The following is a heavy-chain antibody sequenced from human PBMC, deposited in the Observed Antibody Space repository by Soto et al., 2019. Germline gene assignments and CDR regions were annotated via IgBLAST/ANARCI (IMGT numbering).Heavy chain of an antibody. Sequence: PGESLKISCKGSGYSFTSYWIGWVRQMPGKGLEWMGIIYPGDSDTRYSPSFQGQVTISADKSISTAYLQWSSLKASDTAMYYCARSSIAAAPYYYYGMDVWGQGTKVTVSS. CDR1: GYSFTSYW. CDR2: IYPGDSDT. J-gene: IGHJ6*02. V-gene: IGHV5-51*01. D-gene: IGHD6-13*01. CDR3: ARSSIAAAPYYYYGMDV.